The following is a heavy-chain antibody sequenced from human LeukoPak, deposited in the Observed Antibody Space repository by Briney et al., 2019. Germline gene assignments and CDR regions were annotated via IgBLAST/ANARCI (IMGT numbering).Heavy chain of an antibody. CDR3: VRANPRSDNWFDP. V-gene: IGHV1-2*02. Sequence: ASVKVSCKASGYTFTGYYMHWVRQAPGQGLEWMGWINPNSGGTNYAQKFQGRVTMTRDTSISTAYMELSRLRSDDTAVYYCVRANPRSDNWFDPWGQGTLVTAS. CDR2: INPNSGGT. CDR1: GYTFTGYY. D-gene: IGHD1-14*01. J-gene: IGHJ5*02.